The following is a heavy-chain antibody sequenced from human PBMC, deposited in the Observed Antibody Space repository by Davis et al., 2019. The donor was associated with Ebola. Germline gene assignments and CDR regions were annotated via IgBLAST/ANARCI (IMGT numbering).Heavy chain of an antibody. J-gene: IGHJ5*02. CDR1: GYTFTSYD. Sequence: ASVKVSCKASGYTFTSYDINWVRQATGQGLEWMGWMNPNSGNTGYAQMFQGRVTLTADKATNTAYMELSGLRFDDTAVYYCARGKWFDPWGQGTLVSVTS. CDR2: MNPNSGNT. CDR3: ARGKWFDP. V-gene: IGHV1-8*01.